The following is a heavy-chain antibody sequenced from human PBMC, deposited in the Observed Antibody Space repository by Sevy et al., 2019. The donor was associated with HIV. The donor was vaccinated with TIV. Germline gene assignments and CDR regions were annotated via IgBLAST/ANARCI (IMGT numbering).Heavy chain of an antibody. V-gene: IGHV4-59*08. CDR3: AGENAWGRGYS. CDR1: GGSITSLY. CDR2: IYYNGHI. Sequence: SETLSLTCTVSGGSITSLYWNWIRQPPGKGLEWIANIYYNGHINYNPSLKSRVTLSLDMSKNQFSLRLSFVTAADTAMYYCAGENAWGRGYSWGQGTLVIVSS. D-gene: IGHD1-26*01. J-gene: IGHJ4*02.